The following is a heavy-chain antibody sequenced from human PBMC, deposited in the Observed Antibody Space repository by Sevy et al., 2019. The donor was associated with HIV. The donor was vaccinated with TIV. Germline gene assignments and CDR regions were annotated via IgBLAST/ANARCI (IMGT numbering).Heavy chain of an antibody. J-gene: IGHJ4*02. V-gene: IGHV4-34*01. CDR2: INHSGST. D-gene: IGHD3-10*01. CDR1: GGSFSGYY. CDR3: ARGVGRITMVRGVRTYFDY. Sequence: SETLSLTCAVYGGSFSGYYWSWIRQPPGKGLEWIGEINHSGSTNYNPSLKSRVTISVDTSKNQFSLKLSSVTAADTAVYYCARGVGRITMVRGVRTYFDYWGQGTLVTVSS.